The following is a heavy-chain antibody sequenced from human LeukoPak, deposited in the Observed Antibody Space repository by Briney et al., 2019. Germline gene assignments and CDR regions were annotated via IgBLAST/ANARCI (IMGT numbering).Heavy chain of an antibody. Sequence: GSGPTLVKPTQTLTLTCTFSGFSLSTTGVGVGWIRQPPGKALEWLALIFWDVDERYSPSLKNRLTITKDTSRNQVVLTVTNMDPVDTATYYCVYTFLRGYTGYDYSWDYWGQGSLVTVSS. J-gene: IGHJ4*02. D-gene: IGHD5-12*01. CDR1: GFSLSTTGVG. CDR3: VYTFLRGYTGYDYSWDY. CDR2: IFWDVDE. V-gene: IGHV2-5*02.